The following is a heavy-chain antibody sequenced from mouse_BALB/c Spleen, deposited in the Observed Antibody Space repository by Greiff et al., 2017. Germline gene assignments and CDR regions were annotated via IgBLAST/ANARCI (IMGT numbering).Heavy chain of an antibody. J-gene: IGHJ2*01. V-gene: IGHV1-7*01. CDR1: GYTFTSYW. CDR2: INPSTGYT. CDR3: ARSHYRYDYDY. Sequence: VQLQQPGAELVKPGASVKLSCKASGYTFTSYWMHWVKQRPGQGLEWIGYINPSTGYTEYNQKFKDKATLTADKSSSTAYMQLSSLTSEDSAVYYCARSHYRYDYDYWGQGTTLTVSS. D-gene: IGHD2-14*01.